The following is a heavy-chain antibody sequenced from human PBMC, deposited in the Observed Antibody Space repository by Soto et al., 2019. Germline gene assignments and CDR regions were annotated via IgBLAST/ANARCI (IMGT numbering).Heavy chain of an antibody. D-gene: IGHD2-15*01. CDR3: ARGWGDCSGGSCYSAANWFDP. Sequence: QVQLVESGGGVVQPGRSLRLSCAASGFTFGSYAMHWVRQAPGKGLEWVAVISYDGSNKYYADSVKGRFTISRDNSKNTLYLQMNSLRAEDTAVYYCARGWGDCSGGSCYSAANWFDPWGQGTLVTVSS. CDR2: ISYDGSNK. V-gene: IGHV3-30-3*01. CDR1: GFTFGSYA. J-gene: IGHJ5*02.